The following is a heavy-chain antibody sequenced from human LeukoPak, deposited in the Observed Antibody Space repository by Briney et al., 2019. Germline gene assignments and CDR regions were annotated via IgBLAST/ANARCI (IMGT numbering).Heavy chain of an antibody. CDR2: INAGNGNT. V-gene: IGHV1-3*01. Sequence: ASVKVSCKASGYTFTSYAMHWVRQAPGQRLEWMGWINAGNGNTKYSQKFQGRVTITRDTSASTAYMELSSLRSEDTAVYYCARDPFSREDYGGNPPFDYWGQGTLVTVSS. J-gene: IGHJ4*02. D-gene: IGHD4-23*01. CDR3: ARDPFSREDYGGNPPFDY. CDR1: GYTFTSYA.